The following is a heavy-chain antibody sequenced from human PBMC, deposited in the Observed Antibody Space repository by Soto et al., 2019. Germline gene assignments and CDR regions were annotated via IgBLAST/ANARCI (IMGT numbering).Heavy chain of an antibody. CDR3: ARADYYGSSGYHLDY. V-gene: IGHV1-46*01. J-gene: IGHJ4*02. CDR1: GYPFTNFY. CDR2: INPCGGST. D-gene: IGHD3-22*01. Sequence: VQVAQSGAEVKRPGASVKVSCWASGYPFTNFYIHWVRQAPGQGLEWMGIINPCGGSTAYAQKFLGRVTITRDTSTSTVYMEVSSLRSEDTAVYYRARADYYGSSGYHLDYWGQGTLVTVSS.